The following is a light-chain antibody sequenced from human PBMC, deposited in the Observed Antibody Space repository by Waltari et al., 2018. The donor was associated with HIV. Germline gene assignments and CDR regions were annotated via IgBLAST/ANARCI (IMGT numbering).Light chain of an antibody. CDR2: EVI. J-gene: IGLJ2*01. CDR3: CSYAGTYTYVL. Sequence: QSALTQPRSVSGSPGQSVTISCTGTSSDVGGYDSVSWYLQHPGKVPKLIIYEVIKRPSGVPDRCSGSKSGNMASLTISGLQTEDEADYLCCSYAGTYTYVLVGGGTKLTVL. V-gene: IGLV2-11*01. CDR1: SSDVGGYDS.